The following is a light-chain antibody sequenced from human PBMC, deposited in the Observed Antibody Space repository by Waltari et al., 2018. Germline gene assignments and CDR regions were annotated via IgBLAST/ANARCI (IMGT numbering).Light chain of an antibody. Sequence: VLSQSPATLSVSLGARATLSCRASQTINNNLAWYQLKPGQAPRLHIYDASTRATGIPARFSGSGSGTEFALTISGLQSEDFAIYYCQQYNHWQWTFGQGTRVDIK. CDR2: DAS. J-gene: IGKJ1*01. V-gene: IGKV3D-15*01. CDR1: QTINNN. CDR3: QQYNHWQWT.